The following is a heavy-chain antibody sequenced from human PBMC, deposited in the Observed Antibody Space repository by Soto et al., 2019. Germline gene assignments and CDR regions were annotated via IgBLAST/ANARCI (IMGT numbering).Heavy chain of an antibody. Sequence: VHLVQSGAEVKKPGASVKVSCKGSGYDVTTYGITWVRQAPGQGLEWMAWISAHNGNTDYAQKLQGRGTVTRDTSKSTAYMELRSLRSDDTAVYYCARGRYGDYWGQGALVTVSS. CDR2: ISAHNGNT. D-gene: IGHD1-1*01. V-gene: IGHV1-18*01. CDR3: ARGRYGDY. CDR1: GYDVTTYG. J-gene: IGHJ4*02.